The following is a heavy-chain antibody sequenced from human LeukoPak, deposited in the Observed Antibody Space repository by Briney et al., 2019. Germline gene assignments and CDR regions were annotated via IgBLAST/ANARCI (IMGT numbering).Heavy chain of an antibody. CDR2: IRFDGSNK. V-gene: IGHV3-30*02. CDR1: GFTFSSFG. Sequence: GGSLRLSCGASGFTFSSFGMHWVRQAPGKGLEWVAFIRFDGSNKYYADSVKGRFTISRDNSKNTLFLQVNSLRAEDTAVYYCAKGREFGANFWVYWGQGTLVTVSS. CDR3: AKGREFGANFWVY. J-gene: IGHJ4*02. D-gene: IGHD3-16*01.